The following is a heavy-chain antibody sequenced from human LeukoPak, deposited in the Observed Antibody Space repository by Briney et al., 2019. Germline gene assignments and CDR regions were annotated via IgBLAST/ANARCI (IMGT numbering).Heavy chain of an antibody. CDR1: GFTFSSYG. CDR3: ARRSYNSPFRY. J-gene: IGHJ4*02. CDR2: INHSGST. D-gene: IGHD5-24*01. Sequence: GTLRLSCAASGFTFSSYGMSWVRQPPGKGLEWIGEINHSGSTNYNPSLKSRVTISVDTSKNHFSLNLRSVTAADTAVYYCARRSYNSPFRYWGQGTPVTVSS. V-gene: IGHV4-34*01.